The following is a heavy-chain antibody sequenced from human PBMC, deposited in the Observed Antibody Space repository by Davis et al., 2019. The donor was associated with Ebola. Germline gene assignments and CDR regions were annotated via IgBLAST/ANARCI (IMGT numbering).Heavy chain of an antibody. CDR2: INHSGST. CDR1: GGSISSYF. Sequence: PSETLSLTCTVSGGSISSYFWSWIRQPPGKGLEWIGEINHSGSTNYNPSLKSRVTISVDTSKNQFSLKLSSVTAADTAVYYCAYGSGPFYYYYYGMDVWGQGTTVTVSS. CDR3: AYGSGPFYYYYYGMDV. V-gene: IGHV4-34*01. J-gene: IGHJ6*02. D-gene: IGHD3-10*01.